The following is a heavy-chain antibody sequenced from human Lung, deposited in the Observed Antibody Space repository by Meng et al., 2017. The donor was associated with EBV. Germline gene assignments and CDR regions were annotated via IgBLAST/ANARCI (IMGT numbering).Heavy chain of an antibody. D-gene: IGHD6-6*01. Sequence: QITLSESVPTLVKPTQTLTLTCTFSGFSLSSRGVGVGWIRQPPGKALEWLAVIYWDDDKRYSPSLKSRLTITKDTSKNQVVLTLTNMDPVDAATYYCAHIIAARPFDYWGQGTLVTVSS. V-gene: IGHV2-5*02. J-gene: IGHJ4*02. CDR1: GFSLSSRGVG. CDR3: AHIIAARPFDY. CDR2: IYWDDDK.